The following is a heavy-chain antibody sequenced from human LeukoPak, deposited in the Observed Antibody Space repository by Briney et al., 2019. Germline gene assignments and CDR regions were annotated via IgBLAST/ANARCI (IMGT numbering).Heavy chain of an antibody. CDR2: ISSSSSYI. CDR1: GFTFSSYG. J-gene: IGHJ6*02. V-gene: IGHV3-21*01. Sequence: GGSLRLSCAASGFTFSSYGMNWVRQAPGKGLEWVSSISSSSSYIYYADSVKGRFTISRDNAENSLYLQMNSLRAEDTAVYYCARDIVVTISYYHYGMDVWGQGTTVTVSS. D-gene: IGHD5-12*01. CDR3: ARDIVVTISYYHYGMDV.